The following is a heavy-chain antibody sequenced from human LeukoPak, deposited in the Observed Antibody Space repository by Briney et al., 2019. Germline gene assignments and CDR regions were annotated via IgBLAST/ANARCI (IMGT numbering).Heavy chain of an antibody. V-gene: IGHV1-69*04. CDR1: GGTFISYA. Sequence: ASVKVSCKASGGTFISYAISWVRQAPGQGLEWMGRIIPILGIANYAQKFQGRVTITADKSTSTAYMELSSLRSEDTAVYYCARDYYGSGSYYAIDYWGQGTLVTVSS. J-gene: IGHJ4*02. CDR3: ARDYYGSGSYYAIDY. CDR2: IIPILGIA. D-gene: IGHD3-10*01.